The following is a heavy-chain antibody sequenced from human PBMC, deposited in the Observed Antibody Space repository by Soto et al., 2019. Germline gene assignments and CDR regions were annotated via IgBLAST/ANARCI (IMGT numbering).Heavy chain of an antibody. D-gene: IGHD3-22*01. J-gene: IGHJ4*02. Sequence: EVQLVESGGGLVQPGGSLRLSCAASGFTFSSYDMHWVRQVTGKGLEWVSAIGTAGDTYYPGSVKGRFTISRENAKNSLYLQMNSLRAEDTAVYYCARGKVDYDSSGYYRMYYFDYWGQGTLVTVSS. CDR3: ARGKVDYDSSGYYRMYYFDY. CDR1: GFTFSSYD. V-gene: IGHV3-13*01. CDR2: IGTAGDT.